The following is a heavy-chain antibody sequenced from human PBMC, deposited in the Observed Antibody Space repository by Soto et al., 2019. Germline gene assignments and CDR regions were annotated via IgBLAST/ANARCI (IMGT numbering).Heavy chain of an antibody. CDR1: GYTFTSYG. V-gene: IGHV1-18*01. D-gene: IGHD3-16*01. CDR2: ISAYNGNT. J-gene: IGHJ4*02. CDR3: AKTDYDYIWGSYRQPLY. Sequence: ASVKVSCKASGYTFTSYGISWVRQAPGQGLEWMGWISAYNGNTNYAQKLQGRVTMTTDTSTSTAYMELRSLRSDDTAVYYCAKTDYDYIWGSYRQPLYWGQGTLVTVSS.